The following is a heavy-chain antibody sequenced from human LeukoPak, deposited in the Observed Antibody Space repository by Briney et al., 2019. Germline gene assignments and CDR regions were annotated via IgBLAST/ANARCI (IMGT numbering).Heavy chain of an antibody. Sequence: PGGSLRLSCAASGFTFSTYAMGWVRQAPGKGLEWVSGITGIGDNTYYADSVKGRFTISRDNSKSLLYLQMNSLRAEDGAIYYCAKGATPYDYGGNSAYWGQGTLVTVSS. J-gene: IGHJ4*02. D-gene: IGHD4/OR15-4a*01. CDR3: AKGATPYDYGGNSAY. CDR1: GFTFSTYA. V-gene: IGHV3-23*01. CDR2: ITGIGDNT.